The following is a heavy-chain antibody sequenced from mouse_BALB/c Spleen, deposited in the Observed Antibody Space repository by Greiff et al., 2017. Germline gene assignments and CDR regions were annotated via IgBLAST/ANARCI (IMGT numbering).Heavy chain of an antibody. CDR3: TRAYYGPYYYAMDD. Sequence: VQLQQSGTVLARPGASVKMSCKASGYSFTSYWMHWVKQRPGQGLEWIGAIYPGNSDTSYNQKFKGKAKLTAVTSASTAYMELSSLTNEDSAVYYCTRAYYGPYYYAMDDWGQGTSVTVAS. CDR1: GYSFTSYW. J-gene: IGHJ4*01. V-gene: IGHV1-5*01. CDR2: IYPGNSDT. D-gene: IGHD2-10*01.